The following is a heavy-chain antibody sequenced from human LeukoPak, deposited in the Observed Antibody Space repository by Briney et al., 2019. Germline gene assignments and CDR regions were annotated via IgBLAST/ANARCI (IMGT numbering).Heavy chain of an antibody. CDR3: SRPLRYNWNDVLDY. Sequence: GGSLRLSCAASGFAFSTYSMNWVRQAPGKGLEWVSYISSSGSTIYYADSVKGRFTISRDNAENSLYLQMNSLRAEDTAVYYCSRPLRYNWNDVLDYWGQGTLVTVSS. CDR2: ISSSGSTI. D-gene: IGHD1-20*01. V-gene: IGHV3-48*01. CDR1: GFAFSTYS. J-gene: IGHJ4*02.